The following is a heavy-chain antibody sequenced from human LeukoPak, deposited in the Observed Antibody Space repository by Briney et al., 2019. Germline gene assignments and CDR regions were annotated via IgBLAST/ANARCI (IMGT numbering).Heavy chain of an antibody. J-gene: IGHJ3*02. CDR3: ARDPYYYDSSGYWFNAFDI. Sequence: GRSLRLSCAASGFTFSSYGMHWVRQAPGKGLEWVAVIWYDGSNKYYADSVKGRFTISRDNSKNTLYLQMNSLRAEDTAVYYCARDPYYYDSSGYWFNAFDIWGQGTMVTVSS. CDR1: GFTFSSYG. D-gene: IGHD3-22*01. CDR2: IWYDGSNK. V-gene: IGHV3-33*01.